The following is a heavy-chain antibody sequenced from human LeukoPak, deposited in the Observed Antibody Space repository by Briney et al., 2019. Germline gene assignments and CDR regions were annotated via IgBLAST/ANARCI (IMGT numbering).Heavy chain of an antibody. J-gene: IGHJ4*02. V-gene: IGHV3-7*01. D-gene: IGHD3-22*01. CDR3: AREIFGNYYDSPERDY. Sequence: SGGSLRLPCAASGFTLSSYFMSWVRQAPGKGLEWVANIKEDGSEKYYVNSVKGRFTISRDNAKNSLYLQMNSLRAEDTAVYYCAREIFGNYYDSPERDYWGQGTLVTVSS. CDR2: IKEDGSEK. CDR1: GFTLSSYF.